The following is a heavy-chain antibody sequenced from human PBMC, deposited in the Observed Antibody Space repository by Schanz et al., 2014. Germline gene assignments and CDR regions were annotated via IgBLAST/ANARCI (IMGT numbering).Heavy chain of an antibody. CDR3: AKDLPAVAVAPLMTGLYDS. V-gene: IGHV3-33*06. CDR1: GFSFDKYG. J-gene: IGHJ4*02. D-gene: IGHD6-19*01. Sequence: QVQLVESRGGVVQPGRSLRLSCAASGFSFDKYGMHWVRQAPGKGLEWVGVIWYDGSKTYYADSVRGRFTISRENSKNTLHLQMNSLRAEDTAVYHCAKDLPAVAVAPLMTGLYDSWGQGTLVTVSS. CDR2: IWYDGSKT.